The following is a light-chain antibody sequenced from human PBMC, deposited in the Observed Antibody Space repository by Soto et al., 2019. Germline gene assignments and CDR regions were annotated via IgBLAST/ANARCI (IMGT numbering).Light chain of an antibody. Sequence: QSALTQPASVSGSPGQSITISCTGTSSDVGGYDYVSWYQQHPGKAPKLMIFAVSNRPSGVSNRFSGSKSGNTASLTISGLQAEDEADYYCSSYTCSSTLVVFGGGTKLTVL. CDR1: SSDVGGYDY. V-gene: IGLV2-14*01. J-gene: IGLJ2*01. CDR2: AVS. CDR3: SSYTCSSTLVV.